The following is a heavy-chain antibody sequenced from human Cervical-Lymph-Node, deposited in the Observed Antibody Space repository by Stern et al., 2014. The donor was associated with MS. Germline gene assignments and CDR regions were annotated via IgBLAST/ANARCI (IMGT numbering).Heavy chain of an antibody. CDR2: MSSDGSIK. D-gene: IGHD2-21*02. V-gene: IGHV3-30-3*01. J-gene: IGHJ4*02. Sequence: VQLVQSGGGVVQPGRSLRLSCAASGFSFSIYAMHWVRQAPGKGPEWVAVMSSDGSIKYYTDSVKGRFTISRDNSKNTLSLQMNSLRVEDTALYYCARDLKVTMDYFDYWGQGTLVTVSS. CDR3: ARDLKVTMDYFDY. CDR1: GFSFSIYA.